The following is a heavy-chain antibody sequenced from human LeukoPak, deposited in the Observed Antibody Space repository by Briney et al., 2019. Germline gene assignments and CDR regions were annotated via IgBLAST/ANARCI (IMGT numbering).Heavy chain of an antibody. V-gene: IGHV3-48*03. D-gene: IGHD3-22*01. Sequence: GGSLRLSCGASGFTFSSYEMNWVRQAPGKGLEWVSYISSSGSTIYYADSVKGRFTISRDNAKNSLYLQMNSLRAEDTAVYYCARVYDSSDDAFDIWGQGTMVTVSS. CDR1: GFTFSSYE. CDR2: ISSSGSTI. J-gene: IGHJ3*02. CDR3: ARVYDSSDDAFDI.